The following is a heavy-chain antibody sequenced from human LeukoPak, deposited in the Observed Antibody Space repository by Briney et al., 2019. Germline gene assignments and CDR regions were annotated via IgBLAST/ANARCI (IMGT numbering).Heavy chain of an antibody. CDR2: IYPEDSDT. J-gene: IGHJ4*02. CDR3: ARARAYYYDGSAYYFDS. CDR1: YSFTDYW. D-gene: IGHD3-22*01. V-gene: IGHV5-51*01. Sequence: GESLKISCEYSFTDYWIAWVRQVPGKGLEWVGIIYPEDSDTRYSPSFQGQVTISADKSIRSAYLRWSSLKASDTAMYYCARARAYYYDGSAYYFDSWGQGTLVTVSS.